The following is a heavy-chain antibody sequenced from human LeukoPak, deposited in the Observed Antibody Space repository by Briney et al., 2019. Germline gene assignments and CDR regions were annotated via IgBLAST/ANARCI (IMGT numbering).Heavy chain of an antibody. CDR3: AKEGRSNFWSGYYLDY. J-gene: IGHJ4*02. D-gene: IGHD3-3*01. CDR1: GFTFSSYG. Sequence: GGSLRLSCAASGFTFSSYGMHWVRQAPGKGLEWVAVISYDGSNKYYADSVKGRFTISRDNPKNTLYLQMNSLRAEDTAVYYCAKEGRSNFWSGYYLDYWGQGTLVTVSS. CDR2: ISYDGSNK. V-gene: IGHV3-30*18.